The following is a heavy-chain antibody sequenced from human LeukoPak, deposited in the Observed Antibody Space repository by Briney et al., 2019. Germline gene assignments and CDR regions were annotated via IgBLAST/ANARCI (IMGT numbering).Heavy chain of an antibody. CDR3: ARDRYGEGSDAFDI. J-gene: IGHJ3*02. V-gene: IGHV1-2*02. D-gene: IGHD4-17*01. CDR1: GYTFTGYY. Sequence: WASVKVSCKASGYTFTGYYMHWVRQAPGQGLEWMGWINPNSGGTNYAQKFQGRVTMTRDTSISTAYMELSRLRSDDTAVYYCARDRYGEGSDAFDIWGQGTMVTVPS. CDR2: INPNSGGT.